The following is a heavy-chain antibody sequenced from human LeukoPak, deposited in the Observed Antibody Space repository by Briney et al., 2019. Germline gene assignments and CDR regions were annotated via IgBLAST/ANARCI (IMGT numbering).Heavy chain of an antibody. J-gene: IGHJ4*02. CDR2: INWNGGST. Sequence: GGSLRLSCAVSGFTFHDYGMSWVRQAPGKGLEWVSGINWNGGSTGYADSVKGRFTISRDNAKNSLYLQMNSLRAQDTALYYCARSEHYYDGSGATDYWGQGTLVTVSS. CDR3: ARSEHYYDGSGATDY. CDR1: GFTFHDYG. D-gene: IGHD3-22*01. V-gene: IGHV3-20*04.